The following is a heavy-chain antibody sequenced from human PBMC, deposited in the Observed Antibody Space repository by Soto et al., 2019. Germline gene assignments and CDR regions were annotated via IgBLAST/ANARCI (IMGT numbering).Heavy chain of an antibody. CDR1: GFMFSTYL. D-gene: IGHD3-16*01. J-gene: IGHJ6*02. Sequence: VGSLRLSCEASGFMFSTYLMSWVRQARGKGLEWVANIKQGGNEKFYVDSVKGRFTISRDNAKKSLFLQMNSLRPEDTAVYYCVGALTYEVPYYYYGMDVWGQGTTVTVSS. CDR2: IKQGGNEK. CDR3: VGALTYEVPYYYYGMDV. V-gene: IGHV3-7*01.